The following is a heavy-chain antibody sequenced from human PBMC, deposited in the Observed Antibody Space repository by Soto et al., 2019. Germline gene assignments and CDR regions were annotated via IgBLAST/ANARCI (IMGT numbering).Heavy chain of an antibody. V-gene: IGHV4-59*01. CDR3: ARYRREAVAGYTLDS. Sequence: PSETLSLTCTVSGGSISSNYWTWIRQPPGKGLEWIGYVYNSGSTNYNPSLKSRVTISEDTSKSQFSLKVNSMTTADTAVHYCARYRREAVAGYTLDSWGQGILDTVSS. CDR1: GGSISSNY. D-gene: IGHD6-13*01. J-gene: IGHJ5*02. CDR2: VYNSGST.